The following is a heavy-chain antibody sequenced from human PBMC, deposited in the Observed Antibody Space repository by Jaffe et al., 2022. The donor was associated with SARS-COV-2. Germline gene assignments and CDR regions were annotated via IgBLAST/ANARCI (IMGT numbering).Heavy chain of an antibody. CDR3: ARVRGSDYSNYEYYYYYYGMDV. J-gene: IGHJ6*02. V-gene: IGHV3-21*01. CDR2: ISSSSSYI. CDR1: GFTFSSYS. Sequence: EVQLVESGGGLVKPGGSLRLSCAASGFTFSSYSMNWVRQAPGKGLEWVSSISSSSSYIYYADSVKGRFTISRDNAKNSLYLQMNSLRAEDTAVYYCARVRGSDYSNYEYYYYYYGMDVWGQGTTVTVSS. D-gene: IGHD4-4*01.